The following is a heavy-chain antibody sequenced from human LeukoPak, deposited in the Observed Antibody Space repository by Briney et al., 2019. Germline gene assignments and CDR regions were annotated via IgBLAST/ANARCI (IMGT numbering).Heavy chain of an antibody. CDR3: ARRDWVSGAVRAFDI. CDR1: GFMFSDYY. D-gene: IGHD3-3*01. CDR2: ISNDSVDK. J-gene: IGHJ3*02. Sequence: GGSLRLSCVGSGFMFSDYYVSWIRQAPGKGLEWVSYISNDSVDKYYVDSVRGRFTISRDNAKKSMYLQMSGLRVEDTAVYYCARRDWVSGAVRAFDIWGQGTMVTVSS. V-gene: IGHV3-11*04.